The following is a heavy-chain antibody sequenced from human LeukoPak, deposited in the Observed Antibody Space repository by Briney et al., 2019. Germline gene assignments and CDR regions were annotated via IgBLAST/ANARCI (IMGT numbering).Heavy chain of an antibody. CDR3: ARVTYYYGSGSYWGDFGTVDY. Sequence: PGGSLRLSCAASGFTFSSYEMNWVRQAPGKALEWVSYISSSGSTVYYADSVKGRFTISRDSAKNSLYLQMTSLRAEDTAVYYCARVTYYYGSGSYWGDFGTVDYWGQGTLVTVSS. V-gene: IGHV3-48*03. J-gene: IGHJ4*02. CDR2: ISSSGSTV. CDR1: GFTFSSYE. D-gene: IGHD3-10*01.